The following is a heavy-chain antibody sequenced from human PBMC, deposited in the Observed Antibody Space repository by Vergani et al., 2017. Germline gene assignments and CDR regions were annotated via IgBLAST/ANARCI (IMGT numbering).Heavy chain of an antibody. CDR1: GFTFSSYG. CDR2: IWYDGSNK. Sequence: QVQLVESGGGVVQPGRSLRLSCAASGFTFSSYGMHWVRQAPGKGLAWVAVIWYDGSNKYYADSVKGRFTISRDNSKNTLYLQMNRLRAEDTAVYYCARSDDYGGNSGFDYWGQGTLVTVSS. J-gene: IGHJ4*02. V-gene: IGHV3-33*01. CDR3: ARSDDYGGNSGFDY. D-gene: IGHD4-23*01.